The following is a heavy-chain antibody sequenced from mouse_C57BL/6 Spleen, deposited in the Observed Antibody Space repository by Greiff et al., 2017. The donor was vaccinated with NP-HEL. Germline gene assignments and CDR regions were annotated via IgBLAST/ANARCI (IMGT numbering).Heavy chain of an antibody. J-gene: IGHJ2*01. D-gene: IGHD1-1*01. V-gene: IGHV1-15*01. CDR1: GYTFTDYE. CDR2: IDPETCGT. Sequence: QVQLKESGAELVRPGASVTLSCKASGYTFTDYEMHWVKQTPVHGLEWIGAIDPETCGTAYNQKFKGKAILTADKSSSTAYMELRSLTSEDSAVYYCARGGFLLRSDYWGQGTTLTVSS. CDR3: ARGGFLLRSDY.